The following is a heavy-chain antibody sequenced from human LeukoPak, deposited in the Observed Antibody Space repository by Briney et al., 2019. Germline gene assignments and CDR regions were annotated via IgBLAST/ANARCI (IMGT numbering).Heavy chain of an antibody. V-gene: IGHV1-2*04. D-gene: IGHD4-23*01. Sequence: GASVKVSCKASGYTFTGYYMHWVRQAPGQGLEWMGWINPNSGGTNYAQKFQGWVTMTRDTSISTAYMELSRLRSEDTAVYYCARGPPGGYYYYYGMDVWGQGTTVTVSS. J-gene: IGHJ6*02. CDR3: ARGPPGGYYYYYGMDV. CDR1: GYTFTGYY. CDR2: INPNSGGT.